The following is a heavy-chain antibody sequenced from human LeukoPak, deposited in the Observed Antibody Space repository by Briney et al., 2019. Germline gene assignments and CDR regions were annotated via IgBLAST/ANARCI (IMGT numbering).Heavy chain of an antibody. V-gene: IGHV3-23*01. CDR2: ISGSGGST. D-gene: IGHD3-16*02. CDR1: GFTFSSYA. J-gene: IGHJ4*02. CDR3: AQGAYYDYVWGSYRQTSFFDY. Sequence: PGGPLRLSCAASGFTFSSYAMSWVRQAPGKGLEWVSAISGSGGSTYYADSVKGRFTISRDNSKNTLYLQMNSLRAEDTAVYYCAQGAYYDYVWGSYRQTSFFDYWGQGTLVTVSS.